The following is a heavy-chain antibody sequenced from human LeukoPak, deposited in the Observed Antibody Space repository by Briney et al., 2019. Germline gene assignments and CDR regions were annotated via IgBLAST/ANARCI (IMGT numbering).Heavy chain of an antibody. D-gene: IGHD6-19*01. CDR2: ISSSGDTT. CDR3: ARGEEYSSGWYYFDY. J-gene: IGHJ4*02. V-gene: IGHV3-23*01. CDR1: GFTFSSYS. Sequence: QPGGSLRLSCAASGFTFSSYSMNWVRQAPGKGLEWVAAISSSGDTTYYANSVKGRFTISRDNSKNTLSLQMNSLRAEDTAVYYCARGEEYSSGWYYFDYWGQGTLVTVSS.